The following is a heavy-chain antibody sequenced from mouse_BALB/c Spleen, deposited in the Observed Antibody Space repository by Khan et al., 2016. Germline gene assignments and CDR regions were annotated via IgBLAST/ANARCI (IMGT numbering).Heavy chain of an antibody. Sequence: QVQLQQSGPQLVRPGASVKISCKASGYSFTRNWMHWVKQRPGQGHEWIGMDDPSDGESRLNQTFKDKAKLTVDTSPSQAYMQLSSPTSEDSAVYFCARENWKLAYWGQGTLVTVSA. J-gene: IGHJ3*01. CDR3: ARENWKLAY. V-gene: IGHV1S127*01. CDR2: DDPSDGES. D-gene: IGHD4-1*01. CDR1: GYSFTRNW.